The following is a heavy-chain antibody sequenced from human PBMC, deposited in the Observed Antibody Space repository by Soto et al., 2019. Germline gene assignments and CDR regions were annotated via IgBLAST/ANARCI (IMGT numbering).Heavy chain of an antibody. Sequence: QVQLQESGPGLVKPSQTLSLTCTVSGGSISSGAYYWSWIRQHPGRGLEWIGYIYYSGRTYYNPSLKSRVTIAVDTSKSQFSLKLSAVTAAGTAVYYCARVRSGVGYNWFDPWGEGTLVTVSS. D-gene: IGHD3-16*01. V-gene: IGHV4-31*03. CDR2: IYYSGRT. CDR1: GGSISSGAYY. J-gene: IGHJ5*02. CDR3: ARVRSGVGYNWFDP.